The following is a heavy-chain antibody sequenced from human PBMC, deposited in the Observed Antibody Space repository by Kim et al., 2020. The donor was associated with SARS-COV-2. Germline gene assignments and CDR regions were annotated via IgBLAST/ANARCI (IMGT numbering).Heavy chain of an antibody. CDR3: ASDESVY. Sequence: SSSDRYHADAMKARFTITWDNAKNSLYLQMNSLRAEDTAMYYCASDESVYWGQGTLVTVSS. CDR2: SSSDR. V-gene: IGHV3-21*01. J-gene: IGHJ4*02.